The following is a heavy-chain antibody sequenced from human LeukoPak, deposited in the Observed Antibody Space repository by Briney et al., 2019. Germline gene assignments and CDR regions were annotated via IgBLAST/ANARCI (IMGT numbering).Heavy chain of an antibody. CDR1: GFTFSSYW. J-gene: IGHJ4*02. V-gene: IGHV3-7*01. CDR2: IKQDGSGK. Sequence: GGSLRLSCAASGFTFSSYWMSWVRQAPGKGPEWVANIKQDGSGKYYVDSVKGRFTISRDNAKNSLYLEMNSLRAEDTAVYYCARDQFKAFDYWGQGTLVTVSS. CDR3: ARDQFKAFDY.